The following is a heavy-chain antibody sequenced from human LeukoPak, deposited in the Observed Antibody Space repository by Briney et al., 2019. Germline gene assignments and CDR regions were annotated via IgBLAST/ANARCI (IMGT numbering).Heavy chain of an antibody. D-gene: IGHD3-22*01. CDR2: LSGSGGST. V-gene: IGHV3-23*01. CDR1: GFTFRRYA. J-gene: IGHJ1*01. CDR3: AKDDSSGPPEEYFQH. Sequence: GGSLRLSCAASGFTFRRYAMSWVRAPRGKAREWVSALSGSGGSTYYADSVKGRFIISRDNSKNTLYLQMSSRRAEDTAVYYCAKDDSSGPPEEYFQHGGQGTRVTVSS.